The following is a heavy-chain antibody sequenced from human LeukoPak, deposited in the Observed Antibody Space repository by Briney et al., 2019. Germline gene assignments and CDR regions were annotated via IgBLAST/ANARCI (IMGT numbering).Heavy chain of an antibody. CDR2: ISSSSTTI. V-gene: IGHV3-48*01. J-gene: IGHJ4*02. D-gene: IGHD1-26*01. CDR3: TRDIGRLWDLLFFDY. CDR1: GFTFSSYS. Sequence: GGSLRLSCAASGFTFSSYSMMWVRQAPGKGLEWVSYISSSSTTIHYADSVKGRFTISRDNAKNSVYLQMNSLRAEDTAVYYCTRDIGRLWDLLFFDYWGQGTLVTVSS.